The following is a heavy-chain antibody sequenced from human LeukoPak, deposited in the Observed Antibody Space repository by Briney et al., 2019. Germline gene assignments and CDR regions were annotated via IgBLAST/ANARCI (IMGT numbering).Heavy chain of an antibody. D-gene: IGHD3-16*01. CDR3: ARGHFPGGPSWY. J-gene: IGHJ4*02. CDR1: GLTFRSYA. Sequence: GGSLRLSCAASGLTFRSYAMHWVRQAPGKGLEWVAVISYGGSNKYYADSVKGRFTISRDNSKNTLYLQMNSLRAEDTAVYYCARGHFPGGPSWYWGQGTLVTVSS. V-gene: IGHV3-30*04. CDR2: ISYGGSNK.